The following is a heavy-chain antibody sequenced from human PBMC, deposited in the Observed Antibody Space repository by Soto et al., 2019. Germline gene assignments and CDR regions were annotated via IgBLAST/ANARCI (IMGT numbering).Heavy chain of an antibody. J-gene: IGHJ6*02. V-gene: IGHV1-69*13. CDR1: GGTFSSYA. Sequence: SVKVSCKASGGTFSSYAISWVRQAPGQGLEWMGGIIPIFGTANYAQKFQGRVTITADESTSTAYMELSSLRSEDTAVYYCARTMRIVATISGGYYYYGMDVWGQGTTVTVSS. D-gene: IGHD5-12*01. CDR2: IIPIFGTA. CDR3: ARTMRIVATISGGYYYYGMDV.